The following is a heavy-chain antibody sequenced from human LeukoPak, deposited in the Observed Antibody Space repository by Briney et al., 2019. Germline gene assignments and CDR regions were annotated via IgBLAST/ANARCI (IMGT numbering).Heavy chain of an antibody. Sequence: GGSLRLSCAASGLTFSRHVMSWVRQAPGKGLEWVSAISGSGGSTCYADSVKGRFTISRDNSKNTLYLQMNSLRAEDTAVYYCAKTGYGDYVKWYFDLWGRGTLVTVSS. D-gene: IGHD4-17*01. CDR2: ISGSGGST. CDR1: GLTFSRHV. V-gene: IGHV3-23*01. CDR3: AKTGYGDYVKWYFDL. J-gene: IGHJ2*01.